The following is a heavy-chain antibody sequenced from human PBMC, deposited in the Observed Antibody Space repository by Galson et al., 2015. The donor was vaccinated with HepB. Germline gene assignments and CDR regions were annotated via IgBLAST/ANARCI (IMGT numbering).Heavy chain of an antibody. CDR1: GYTFTSYG. Sequence: SVKVSCKASGYTFTSYGISWVRQAPGQGLEWMGWISIYEGNTNYAQKFQGRVTMTTDTSTSTAYMEPRSLRSDDTAVYYCASSIVVVTARSYYYYGMDVWGQGTTVTVSS. J-gene: IGHJ6*02. D-gene: IGHD2-21*02. CDR3: ASSIVVVTARSYYYYGMDV. V-gene: IGHV1-18*01. CDR2: ISIYEGNT.